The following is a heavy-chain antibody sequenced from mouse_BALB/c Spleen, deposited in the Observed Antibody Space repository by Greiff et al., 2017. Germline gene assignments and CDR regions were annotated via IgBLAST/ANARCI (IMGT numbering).Heavy chain of an antibody. Sequence: VQLVESGPGLVQPSQSLSITCTVSGFSLTSYGVHWVRQSPGKGLEWLGVIWSGGSTDYNAAFISRLSISKDNSKSQVFFKMNSLQADDTAIYYCARKRDGYRFYAMDYWGQGTSVTVSS. CDR1: GFSLTSYG. CDR3: ARKRDGYRFYAMDY. D-gene: IGHD2-3*01. J-gene: IGHJ4*01. V-gene: IGHV2-2*01. CDR2: IWSGGST.